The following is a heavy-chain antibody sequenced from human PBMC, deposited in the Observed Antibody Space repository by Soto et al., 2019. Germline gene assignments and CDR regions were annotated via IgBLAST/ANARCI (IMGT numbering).Heavy chain of an antibody. Sequence: GASVKVSCKASGYTFSGYYIHWLRQAPGQGLEWMGWINPNSGGTNYAQKFQGRVTVTRDTPTSTAYMELSRLTSDDTAVYYCARSLTEGYCSITCCYTRPLHGMDVWGQGTKGTVSS. D-gene: IGHD2-2*02. CDR3: ARSLTEGYCSITCCYTRPLHGMDV. V-gene: IGHV1-2*02. CDR2: INPNSGGT. J-gene: IGHJ6*01. CDR1: GYTFSGYY.